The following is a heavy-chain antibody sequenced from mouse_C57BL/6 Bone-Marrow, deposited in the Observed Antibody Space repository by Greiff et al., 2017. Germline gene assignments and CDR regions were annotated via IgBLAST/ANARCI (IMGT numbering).Heavy chain of an antibody. CDR2: IDPNSGGT. CDR3: ARGGFTTVVAKGFDY. D-gene: IGHD1-1*01. Sequence: QVQLKQPGAELVKPGASVKLSCKASGYTFTSYWMHWVKQRPGRGLEWIGRIDPNSGGTKYNEKFKSKATLTVDKPSSTAYMQLSSLTSEDSAVYYCARGGFTTVVAKGFDYWGQGTTLTVSS. V-gene: IGHV1-72*01. J-gene: IGHJ2*01. CDR1: GYTFTSYW.